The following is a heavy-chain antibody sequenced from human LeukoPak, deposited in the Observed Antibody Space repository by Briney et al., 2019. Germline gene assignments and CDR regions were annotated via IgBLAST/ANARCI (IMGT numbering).Heavy chain of an antibody. CDR1: GFTFSSYA. J-gene: IGHJ5*02. CDR3: AKFERSGYCSGGSCYATPYNWFDP. CDR2: TSGSGGST. D-gene: IGHD2-15*01. V-gene: IGHV3-23*01. Sequence: GGSLRLSCAASGFTFSSYAMSWVRQAPGKGLEWVSATSGSGGSTYYADSVKGRFTISRDNSKNTLYLQMNSLRAEDTAVYYCAKFERSGYCSGGSCYATPYNWFDPWGQGTLVTVSS.